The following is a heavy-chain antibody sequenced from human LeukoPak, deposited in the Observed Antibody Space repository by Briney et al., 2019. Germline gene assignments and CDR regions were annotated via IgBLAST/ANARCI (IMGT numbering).Heavy chain of an antibody. CDR1: GGSISTYY. J-gene: IGHJ4*02. CDR3: ARATGITGTTTAELNFDY. CDR2: IYYSGST. V-gene: IGHV4-59*01. Sequence: SETLSLTCTVSGGSISTYYWTWIRQPPGKGLEWIGYIYYSGSTNYNPSLKSRVTISVDTSKNQFSLKLTSLTAADTAVYYCARATGITGTTTAELNFDYWGQGTLVTVSS. D-gene: IGHD1-7*01.